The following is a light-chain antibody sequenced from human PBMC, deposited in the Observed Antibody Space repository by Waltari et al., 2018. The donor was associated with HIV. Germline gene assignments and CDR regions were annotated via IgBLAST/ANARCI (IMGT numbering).Light chain of an antibody. CDR3: NSRDSSGSHVV. J-gene: IGLJ2*01. CDR2: GKN. CDR1: SLRSSY. V-gene: IGLV3-19*01. Sequence: SSELTQDPAVSVALGQTVRITCQGDSLRSSYASWYQQKPGQAPVLVLYGKNNRPSGIPDRFSGSSSGNTASLTITGAQAEDEADYYCNSRDSSGSHVVFGGGTKLTVL.